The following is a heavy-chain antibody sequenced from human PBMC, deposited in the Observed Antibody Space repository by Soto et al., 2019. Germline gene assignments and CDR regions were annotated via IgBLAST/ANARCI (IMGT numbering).Heavy chain of an antibody. CDR3: ARNTATNVYYYYYGMDV. Sequence: SETLSLTCTVSGGSITTSNYYWGWIRQPPGKGLEWIGHVYYGGSPYYNPSLRSRVTISVDTSTNQFSLKLNSVTAADTAVYYCARNTATNVYYYYYGMDVWGQGTTVTVSS. CDR2: VYYGGSP. V-gene: IGHV4-39*01. CDR1: GGSITTSNYY. D-gene: IGHD4-17*01. J-gene: IGHJ6*02.